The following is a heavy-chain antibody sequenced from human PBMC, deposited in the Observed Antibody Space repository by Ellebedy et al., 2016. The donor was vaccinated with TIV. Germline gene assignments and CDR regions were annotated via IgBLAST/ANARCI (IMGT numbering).Heavy chain of an antibody. Sequence: ASVKVSXKASGYTFTSYGISWVRQAPGQGLEWMGWISAYNGNTNYAQKLQGRVTMTTDTSTSTAYMELRSLRSDDTAVYYCATIAVAGTDDYWGQGTLGTVSS. D-gene: IGHD6-19*01. V-gene: IGHV1-18*04. CDR3: ATIAVAGTDDY. CDR1: GYTFTSYG. J-gene: IGHJ4*02. CDR2: ISAYNGNT.